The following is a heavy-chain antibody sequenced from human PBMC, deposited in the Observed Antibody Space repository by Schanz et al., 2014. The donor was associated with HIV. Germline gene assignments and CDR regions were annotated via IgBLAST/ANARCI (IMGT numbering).Heavy chain of an antibody. J-gene: IGHJ6*02. CDR2: IIPVFGTA. CDR3: ARGARYGMDV. Sequence: QVQLVQSGPEVAQPGASVKVSCKASGYTFSRSAISWVRQAPGQGLEWMGGIIPVFGTANYAQKFQGRVTINADQSTTTVYMYLSSLRSDDTAVYYCARGARYGMDVWGQGTTVTVSS. V-gene: IGHV1-69*13. CDR1: GYTFSRSA.